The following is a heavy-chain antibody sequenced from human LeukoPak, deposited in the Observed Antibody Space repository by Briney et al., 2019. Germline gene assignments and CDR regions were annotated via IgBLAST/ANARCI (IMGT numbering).Heavy chain of an antibody. CDR2: IYSGGST. CDR3: AREAADYYGSGSYFDY. J-gene: IGHJ4*02. Sequence: GGSLRLSCAASGFTVSSNYMSWVRQAPGKGLEWVSVIYSGGSTYYADSVKGRFAISRDNSKNTLYLQMNSLRAEDTAVYYCAREAADYYGSGSYFDYWGQGTLVTVSS. D-gene: IGHD3-10*01. V-gene: IGHV3-53*01. CDR1: GFTVSSNY.